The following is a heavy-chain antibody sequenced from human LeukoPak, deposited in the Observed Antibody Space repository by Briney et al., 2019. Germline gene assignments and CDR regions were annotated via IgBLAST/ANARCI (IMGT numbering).Heavy chain of an antibody. J-gene: IGHJ4*02. CDR3: ARASVGYCSGGSCYPGVY. CDR1: GYTFTGYY. V-gene: IGHV1-2*02. Sequence: ASVKVSCKASGYTFTGYYMHWVRRAPGQGLEWMGWINPNSGGTNYAQKFQGRVTMTRDTSISTAYMELSRLRSDDTAVYYCARASVGYCSGGSCYPGVYWGQGTLVTVSS. D-gene: IGHD2-15*01. CDR2: INPNSGGT.